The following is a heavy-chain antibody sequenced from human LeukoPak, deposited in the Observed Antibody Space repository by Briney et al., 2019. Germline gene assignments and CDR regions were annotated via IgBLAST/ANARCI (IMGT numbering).Heavy chain of an antibody. CDR1: GFTFSLYA. CDR3: ATRFGLDSYYYYMDV. CDR2: IDGEGANT. D-gene: IGHD3-10*01. V-gene: IGHV3-23*01. Sequence: PGGSLRLSCAASGFTFSLYAMTWVRQTPEKGLEWVSTIDGEGANTYYADSVRGRFTISRDNSKNTLSLQKTSLSADDTAVYYCATRFGLDSYYYYMDVWGKGTTVTVSS. J-gene: IGHJ6*03.